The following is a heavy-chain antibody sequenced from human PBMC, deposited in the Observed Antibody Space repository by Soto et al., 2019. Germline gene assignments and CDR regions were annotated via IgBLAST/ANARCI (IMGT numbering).Heavy chain of an antibody. CDR3: ARVNSSRWYCDY. V-gene: IGHV3-30-3*01. D-gene: IGHD6-13*01. CDR1: GFTFSSYA. J-gene: IGHJ4*02. Sequence: QVQLVESGGGVVQPGRSLRLSCAASGFTFSSYAMHWVRQAPGKGLEWVAVISYDGSNKYYADSVKGRFTISRDNSKNTLYLQMNSLRAEDTAVYYCARVNSSRWYCDYWGQGTLVTVSS. CDR2: ISYDGSNK.